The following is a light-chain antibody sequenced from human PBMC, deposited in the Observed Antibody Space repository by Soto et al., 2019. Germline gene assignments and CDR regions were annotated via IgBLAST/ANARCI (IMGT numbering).Light chain of an antibody. CDR2: GYN. V-gene: IGLV1-40*01. J-gene: IGLJ2*01. Sequence: QPVLTQPPSVSGAPGQRVTISCTGSSSNIGAGHDVHWYQQLPGTAPKLLIYGYNNRPSGVPDRFSGSKSGTSASLAITGLQAEDEADYYCQSYDSSLSGVLFGGGTKLTVL. CDR3: QSYDSSLSGVL. CDR1: SSNIGAGHD.